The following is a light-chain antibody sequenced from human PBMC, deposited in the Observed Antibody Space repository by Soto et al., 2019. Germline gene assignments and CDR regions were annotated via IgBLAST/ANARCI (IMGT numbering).Light chain of an antibody. CDR1: SSDVGFYNY. V-gene: IGLV2-14*03. J-gene: IGLJ1*01. Sequence: QSVLTQPASVSGSPGQSITISCTGTSSDVGFYNYVSWYQHHPGKATKLMIYDVSNRPSGVSDRFSGSKSGNTASLTISGLQADDEADYYCSSYTSTNTLFVFGTGTKVTVL. CDR2: DVS. CDR3: SSYTSTNTLFV.